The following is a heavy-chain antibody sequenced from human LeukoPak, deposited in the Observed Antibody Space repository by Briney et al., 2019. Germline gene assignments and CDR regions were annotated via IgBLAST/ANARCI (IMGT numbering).Heavy chain of an antibody. CDR2: INYSGST. CDR1: GDSISIYY. V-gene: IGHV4-59*01. Sequence: SETLSLTCSVSGDSISIYYWSWIRQPPGKGLQWIGYINYSGSTNYNPSLTSRVTVSVDTSKNQFSLELSSVTAADTAVYYCARGGTRLYTSGSLDYWGQGILVTVSS. CDR3: ARGGTRLYTSGSLDY. D-gene: IGHD6-25*01. J-gene: IGHJ4*02.